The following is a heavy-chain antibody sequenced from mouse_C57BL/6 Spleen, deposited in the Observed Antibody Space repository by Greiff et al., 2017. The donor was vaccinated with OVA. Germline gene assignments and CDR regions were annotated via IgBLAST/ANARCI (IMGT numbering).Heavy chain of an antibody. CDR2: INYDGSST. V-gene: IGHV5-16*01. J-gene: IGHJ2*01. Sequence: EVKLMESEGGLVQPGSSMKLSCTASGFTFSDYYMAWVRQVPEKGLEWVANINYDGSSTYYLDSLKSRFIISRDNAKIILYLQMSSLKSEDTATYYCARSLIYYGNYYFDYWGQGTTLTVSS. D-gene: IGHD2-1*01. CDR3: ARSLIYYGNYYFDY. CDR1: GFTFSDYY.